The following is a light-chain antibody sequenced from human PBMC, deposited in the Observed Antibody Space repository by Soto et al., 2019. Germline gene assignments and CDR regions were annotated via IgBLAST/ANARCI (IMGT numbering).Light chain of an antibody. CDR1: NSDVGTYNY. V-gene: IGLV2-11*01. CDR2: DVT. J-gene: IGLJ3*02. Sequence: QSVLTQPRSVSGSPGQSVTISCTGTNSDVGTYNYVSWYQQHPGKAPKLIIYDVTKRPSGVPDRFSGSKSGNTASLIISGLQAADEAEYYCSSYTSSSTLVFGGGTKLTVL. CDR3: SSYTSSSTLV.